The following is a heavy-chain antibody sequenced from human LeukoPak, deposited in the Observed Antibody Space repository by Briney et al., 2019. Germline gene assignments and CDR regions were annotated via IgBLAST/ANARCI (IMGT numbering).Heavy chain of an antibody. CDR1: GATFSSYA. J-gene: IGHJ4*02. V-gene: IGHV1-69*05. Sequence: SVKLSCKASGATFSSYAISWVRQAPGQGLELKGRIIHNVGTANYAQKFKGRVKITTDESTSTAYMELSSLRSEDTALYYCARAPGGLGFDYWGQGTLVTVSS. CDR3: ARAPGGLGFDY. CDR2: IIHNVGTA. D-gene: IGHD3-10*01.